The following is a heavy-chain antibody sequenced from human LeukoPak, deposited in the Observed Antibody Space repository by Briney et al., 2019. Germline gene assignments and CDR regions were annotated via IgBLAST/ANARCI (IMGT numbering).Heavy chain of an antibody. J-gene: IGHJ6*02. V-gene: IGHV1-2*04. CDR3: ARDGDYGVNYYGMDV. CDR1: GYTFTGYY. CDR2: INPNSGGT. Sequence: KVSCKASGYTFTGYYMHWVRQAPGQGLEWMGWINPNSGGTNYAQKFQGWVTMTRDTSISTAYMELSRLRSDDTAVYYCARDGDYGVNYYGMDVWGQGTTVSGSS. D-gene: IGHD4-17*01.